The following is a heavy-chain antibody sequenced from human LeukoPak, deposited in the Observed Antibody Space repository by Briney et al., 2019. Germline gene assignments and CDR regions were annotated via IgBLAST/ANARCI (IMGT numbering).Heavy chain of an antibody. CDR3: LARTITMIVVVTDAFDI. D-gene: IGHD3-22*01. CDR1: GGSISSSSYY. V-gene: IGHV4-39*07. CDR2: IYYSGST. J-gene: IGHJ3*02. Sequence: PSETLSLTCTVSGGSISSSSYYWGWIRQPPGKGLEWIGSIYYSGSTYYNPSLKSRVTISVDTSKNQFSLKLSSVTAADTAVYYCLARTITMIVVVTDAFDIWGQGTMVTVSS.